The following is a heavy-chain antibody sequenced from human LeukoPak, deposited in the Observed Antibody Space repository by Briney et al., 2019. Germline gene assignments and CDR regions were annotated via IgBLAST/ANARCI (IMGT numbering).Heavy chain of an antibody. V-gene: IGHV3-11*01. D-gene: IGHD2-15*01. CDR2: ISSSGSTI. CDR1: GFTFSDYY. Sequence: PGGSLRLSCAASGFTFSDYYMSWIRQAPGKGLEWVSYISSSGSTIYYADSVKGRFTISRDNAKNSLYLQMNSLRAEDTAVYYCARDPVGYCSGGSCYSPYQYYGMDVWGQGTTVTVSS. J-gene: IGHJ6*02. CDR3: ARDPVGYCSGGSCYSPYQYYGMDV.